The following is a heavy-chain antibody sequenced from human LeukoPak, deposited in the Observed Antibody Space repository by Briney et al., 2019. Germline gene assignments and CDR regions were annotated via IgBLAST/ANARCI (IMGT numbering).Heavy chain of an antibody. J-gene: IGHJ4*02. V-gene: IGHV5-51*01. CDR3: ARHTTHYGDPLGSADY. CDR1: GYSFTSYW. CDR2: IYPGDSDT. D-gene: IGHD4-17*01. Sequence: GESLKISCKGSGYSFTSYWIGWVRQKPGKGLEWMGIIYPGDSDTRYSPSFQGQVTISADKSISTAYLQWSSLKASDTAMYYCARHTTHYGDPLGSADYWGQGTLVTVSS.